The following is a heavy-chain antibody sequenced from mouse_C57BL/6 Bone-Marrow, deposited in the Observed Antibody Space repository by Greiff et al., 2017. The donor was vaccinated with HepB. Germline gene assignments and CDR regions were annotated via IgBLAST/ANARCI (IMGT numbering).Heavy chain of an antibody. V-gene: IGHV1-64*01. Sequence: QVQLQQPGAELVKPGASVKLSCKASGCTFTSYWMHWVKQRPGQGLEWIGMIHPNSGSTNYHEKFKSKATLTVDKSSSTAYMQLSSLTSEDSAVYYGARTIIYPYAMDYWGQGTSVTVSS. CDR1: GCTFTSYW. CDR2: IHPNSGST. D-gene: IGHD2-1*01. J-gene: IGHJ4*01. CDR3: ARTIIYPYAMDY.